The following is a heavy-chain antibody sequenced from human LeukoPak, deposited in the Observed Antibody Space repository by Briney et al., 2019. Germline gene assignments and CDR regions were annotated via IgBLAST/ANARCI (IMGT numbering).Heavy chain of an antibody. CDR1: GGTFSSYA. CDR2: IIPIFGTA. D-gene: IGHD2-2*01. CDR3: ARGGGVVPLTDWSRGFFDY. V-gene: IGHV1-69*05. Sequence: SVKVSCKASGGTFSSYAISWVRQAPGQGLEWMGGIIPIFGTANYAQKFQGRVTITTDESTSTAYMELSSLRSEDTAVYYCARGGGVVPLTDWSRGFFDYWGQGTLVTVSS. J-gene: IGHJ4*02.